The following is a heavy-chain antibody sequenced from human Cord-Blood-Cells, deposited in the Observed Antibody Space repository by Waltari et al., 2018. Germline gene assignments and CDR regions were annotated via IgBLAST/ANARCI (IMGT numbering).Heavy chain of an antibody. V-gene: IGHV1-8*03. D-gene: IGHD6-6*01. Sequence: QVQLVQSGAEVKKPGASVKVSCKASGYTFTSYDINWVRQATGQGLEWMGWMNPNSGNTGYAQKFQGRVTITRNTSISTAYMELSSLRSEDTAVYYCAREGGSIAARRAAFDIWGQGTMFTVSS. CDR2: MNPNSGNT. J-gene: IGHJ3*02. CDR1: GYTFTSYD. CDR3: AREGGSIAARRAAFDI.